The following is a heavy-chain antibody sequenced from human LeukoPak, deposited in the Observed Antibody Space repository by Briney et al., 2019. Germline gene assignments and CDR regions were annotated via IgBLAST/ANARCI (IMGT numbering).Heavy chain of an antibody. J-gene: IGHJ6*02. V-gene: IGHV3-23*01. CDR1: GFTFSSYA. CDR2: ISGSGGST. D-gene: IGHD3-16*01. Sequence: GRSLRLSCAASGFTFSSYAMSWVRQAPGKGLEWVSAISGSGGSTYYADSVKGRFTISRDNSKNTLYLQMNSLRAEDTAVYYCAKKALNYYYYGMDVWGQGTTVTVSS. CDR3: AKKALNYYYYGMDV.